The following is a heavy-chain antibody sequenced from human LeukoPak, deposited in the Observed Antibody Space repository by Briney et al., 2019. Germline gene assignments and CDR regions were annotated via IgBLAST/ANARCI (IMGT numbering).Heavy chain of an antibody. J-gene: IGHJ5*02. CDR3: AGGFGWLDN. CDR1: GFTFRTYW. D-gene: IGHD3-16*01. Sequence: PGGSLRLSCEVSGFTFRTYWMTWVRQAPGKGLKWVASVNEDGSEKYLVDSVKGRFTISRDNAKSSLFLQLHSLGAEDTAVYYCAGGFGWLDNWGEGTRVTVFS. CDR2: VNEDGSEK. V-gene: IGHV3-7*05.